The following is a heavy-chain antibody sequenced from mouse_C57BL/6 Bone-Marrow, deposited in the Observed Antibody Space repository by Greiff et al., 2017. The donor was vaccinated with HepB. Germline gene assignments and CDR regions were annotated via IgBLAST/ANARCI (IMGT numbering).Heavy chain of an antibody. CDR2: ISDGGSYT. CDR1: GFTFSSYA. CDR3: ANIYDGYYDWYFDV. Sequence: EVKLQESGGGLVKPGGSLKLSCAASGFTFSSYAMSWVRQTPEKRLEWVATISDGGSYTYYPDNVKGRFTISRDNAKNNLYLQMSHLKSEDTAMYYCANIYDGYYDWYFDVWGTGTTVTVSS. J-gene: IGHJ1*03. V-gene: IGHV5-4*03. D-gene: IGHD2-3*01.